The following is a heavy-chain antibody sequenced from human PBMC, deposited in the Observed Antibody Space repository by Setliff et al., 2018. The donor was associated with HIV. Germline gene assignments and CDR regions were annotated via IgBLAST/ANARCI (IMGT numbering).Heavy chain of an antibody. CDR2: MNPDSGNT. CDR1: GYTFTGYD. CDR3: AKDKGSSGWSA. Sequence: ASVKVSCKASGYTFTGYDINWVRQATGQGLEWMGWMNPDSGNTGYTQRFQGRVTMTRNTSISTAYMELSSLRSEDTAVYYCAKDKGSSGWSAWGQGTLVTVSS. J-gene: IGHJ5*02. D-gene: IGHD6-19*01. V-gene: IGHV1-8*01.